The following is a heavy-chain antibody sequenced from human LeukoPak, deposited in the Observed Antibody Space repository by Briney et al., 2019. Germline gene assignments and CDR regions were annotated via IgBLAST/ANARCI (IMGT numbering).Heavy chain of an antibody. CDR3: ARDLTTVNSYYFDY. CDR2: ISYDGSNK. V-gene: IGHV3-30-3*01. D-gene: IGHD4-17*01. J-gene: IGHJ4*02. CDR1: GFTFSSYA. Sequence: GRSLRLSCAASGFTFSSYAMHWVRQAPGKGLEWVAVISYDGSNKYYADSVKGRFTISRDNSKNTLYLQMNSLRAEDTAVYYCARDLTTVNSYYFDYWGQGTLVTVSS.